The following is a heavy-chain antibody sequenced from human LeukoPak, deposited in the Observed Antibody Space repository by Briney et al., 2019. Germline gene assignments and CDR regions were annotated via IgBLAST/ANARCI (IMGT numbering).Heavy chain of an antibody. CDR1: GFTFSSYA. V-gene: IGHV3-23*01. D-gene: IGHD3-22*01. CDR3: AKASSGINSPFDY. CDR2: ISGSGGST. J-gene: IGHJ4*02. Sequence: GGSLRLSCAASGFTFSSYAMSWVRQAPGKGLEWDSVISGSGGSTYYTGSVKGRFNISRDNSKNTLYLQMNSLRAEDTAVYYCAKASSGINSPFDYRGRGTPVTVSS.